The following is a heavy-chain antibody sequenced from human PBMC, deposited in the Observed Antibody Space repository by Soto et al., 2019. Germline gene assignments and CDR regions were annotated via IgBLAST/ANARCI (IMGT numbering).Heavy chain of an antibody. J-gene: IGHJ4*01. V-gene: IGHV3-7*01. CDR1: VFTFSSYW. CDR3: ARVAYTYGWIYDY. D-gene: IGHD2-2*02. CDR2: IKQDGSER. Sequence: PGGSLRLSCAASVFTFSSYWMSWVRQAPGKGLEWVVNIKQDGSERYYMDSVTGRFTASRDNAKNSLYLQMNSLRAEDTAVYFCARVAYTYGWIYDYWGQGSLVTVSS.